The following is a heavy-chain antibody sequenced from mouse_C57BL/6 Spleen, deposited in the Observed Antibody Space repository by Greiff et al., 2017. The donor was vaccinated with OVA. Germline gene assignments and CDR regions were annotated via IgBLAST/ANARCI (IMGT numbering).Heavy chain of an antibody. CDR2: INPNNGGT. D-gene: IGHD3-2*02. CDR1: GYTFTDYY. V-gene: IGHV1-26*01. J-gene: IGHJ3*01. Sequence: EVQLQQSGPELVKPGASVKISCKASGYTFTDYYMNWVKQSHGKSLEWIGDINPNNGGTSYNQKFKGKATLTVDKSSSTAYMELRSLTSEDSAVYYCARGETAQATSAWFAYWGQGTLVTVSA. CDR3: ARGETAQATSAWFAY.